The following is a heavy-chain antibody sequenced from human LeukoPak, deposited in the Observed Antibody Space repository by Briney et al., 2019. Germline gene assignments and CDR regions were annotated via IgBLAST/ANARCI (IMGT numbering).Heavy chain of an antibody. CDR2: ISYDGSNK. CDR1: GFTFGSYA. J-gene: IGHJ4*02. CDR3: AVMITPRSPFDY. Sequence: GRSLRLSCAASGFTFGSYAMHWVRQAPGKGLEWVAVISYDGSNKYYADSVKGRFTISRDNSKNTLYLQMNSLRAEDTAVYYCAVMITPRSPFDYWGQGTLVTVSS. V-gene: IGHV3-30-3*01. D-gene: IGHD3-16*01.